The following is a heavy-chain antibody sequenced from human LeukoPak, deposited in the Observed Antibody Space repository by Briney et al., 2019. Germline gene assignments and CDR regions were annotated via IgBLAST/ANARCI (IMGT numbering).Heavy chain of an antibody. J-gene: IGHJ3*02. V-gene: IGHV1-69*05. D-gene: IGHD3-3*01. CDR3: ARPYDFWSGSYDAFDI. CDR1: GGTFSSYA. CDR2: IIPIFGTA. Sequence: SVKVSCKASGGTFSSYAISWVRQAPGQGLEWMGRIIPIFGTANYAQKFQGRATITTDESTSTAYMELSSLRSEDTAVYYCARPYDFWSGSYDAFDIWGQGTMVTVSS.